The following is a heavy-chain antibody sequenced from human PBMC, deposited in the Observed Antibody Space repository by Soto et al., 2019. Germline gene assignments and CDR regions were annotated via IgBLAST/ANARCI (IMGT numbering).Heavy chain of an antibody. D-gene: IGHD3-16*01. CDR1: GFTFSSYA. CDR3: ATAFTFPPFSSEYYYYYYGMDV. J-gene: IGHJ6*02. CDR2: ISGSGGST. Sequence: HPGGSLRLSCAASGFTFSSYAMSWVRQAPGNGLEWVSAISGSGGSTYYADSVKGRFTISRDNSKNTLYLQMNSLRAEDTAVYYCATAFTFPPFSSEYYYYYYGMDVGGQGTTVTVSS. V-gene: IGHV3-23*01.